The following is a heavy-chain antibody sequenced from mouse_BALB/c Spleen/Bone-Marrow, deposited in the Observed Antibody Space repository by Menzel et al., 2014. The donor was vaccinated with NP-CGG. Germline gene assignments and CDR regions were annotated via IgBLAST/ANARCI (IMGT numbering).Heavy chain of an antibody. J-gene: IGHJ1*01. CDR1: GFTFTDYY. CDR2: IRNKANGYTT. D-gene: IGHD1-1*01. Sequence: DVKLVESGGGLVQPGGSLRLSCATSGFTFTDYYMSWVRQPPGKALEWLGFIRNKANGYTTDYSASEKGRFTISRDNSQSNLYLQMNNLRTKDSASYHCAIERNYGSNWFFDVWGAGTTVAVSS. CDR3: AIERNYGSNWFFDV. V-gene: IGHV7-3*02.